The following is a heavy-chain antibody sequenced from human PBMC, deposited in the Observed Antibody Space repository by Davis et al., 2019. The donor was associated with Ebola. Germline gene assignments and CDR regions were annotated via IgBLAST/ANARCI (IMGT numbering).Heavy chain of an antibody. CDR2: ISDSGGST. V-gene: IGHV3-23*01. J-gene: IGHJ5*02. CDR3: AQNPTWARLNWFDP. D-gene: IGHD2/OR15-2a*01. Sequence: GGSLRLSCLPSGPTPTSAMSWVRQAPGKGLEWVSVISDSGGSTSYADSVKARFTISRDNSKNTLYLQMNSLRAEDTALYYCAQNPTWARLNWFDPWGQGTLVTVSS. CDR1: GPTPTSA.